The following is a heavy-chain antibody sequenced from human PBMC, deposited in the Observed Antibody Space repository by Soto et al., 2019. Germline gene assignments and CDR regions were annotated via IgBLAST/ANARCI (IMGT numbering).Heavy chain of an antibody. CDR2: IIPIFGTA. CDR1: GGTFSSYA. D-gene: IGHD2-15*01. J-gene: IGHJ5*02. CDR3: ARGGSIVVVVAAIVYNWSDP. V-gene: IGHV1-69*01. Sequence: QVQLVQSGAEVKKPGSSVKVSCKASGGTFSSYAISWVRQAPGQGLEWMGGIIPIFGTANYAQKFQGRVTITADESTSTADMERSSLRSEDTAVYYCARGGSIVVVVAAIVYNWSDPWGQGTLVTVSS.